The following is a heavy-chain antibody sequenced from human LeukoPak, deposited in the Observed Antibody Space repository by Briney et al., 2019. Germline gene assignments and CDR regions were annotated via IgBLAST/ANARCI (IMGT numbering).Heavy chain of an antibody. CDR3: ARIDTGYYYDSSAPSNWFDP. D-gene: IGHD3-22*01. CDR1: GGSINSYY. V-gene: IGHV4-59*01. J-gene: IGHJ5*02. Sequence: PSETLSLTCTVSGGSINSYYWTWIRQPPGKGLEWIGYIYYSGSTNYNPSLKSRVTISVDTSKNQFSLRLSSVTAADTAVYYCARIDTGYYYDSSAPSNWFDPWGQGTLVTVSS. CDR2: IYYSGST.